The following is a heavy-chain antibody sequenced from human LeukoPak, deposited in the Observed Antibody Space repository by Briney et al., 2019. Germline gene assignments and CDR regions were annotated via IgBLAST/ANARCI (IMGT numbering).Heavy chain of an antibody. D-gene: IGHD1-26*01. V-gene: IGHV3-15*01. CDR3: TTERSGSFPY. J-gene: IGHJ4*02. CDR2: IKSKTDGGTI. CDR1: GFTVSSAW. Sequence: GGSLRLSCAASGFTVSSAWMNWVRQTPGTGLEWVGLIKSKTDGGTIDYAAPVKGRFTISRDDSKNTLYLQMNSLKTEDTAVYYCTTERSGSFPYWGQGALVTVSS.